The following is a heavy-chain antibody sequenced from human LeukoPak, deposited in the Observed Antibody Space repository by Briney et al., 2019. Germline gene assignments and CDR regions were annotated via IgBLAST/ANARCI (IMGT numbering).Heavy chain of an antibody. J-gene: IGHJ4*02. D-gene: IGHD1-26*01. CDR3: AKDGGSYYGSNY. CDR2: ISGSGGST. CDR1: GFTFSSYA. Sequence: PGGSLSLSCAASGFTFSSYAMSWVRQAPGKGLEWVSAISGSGGSTYYADSVKGRFTISRDNSKNTLYLQMNSLRAEDTAVYYCAKDGGSYYGSNYWGQGTLVTVSS. V-gene: IGHV3-23*01.